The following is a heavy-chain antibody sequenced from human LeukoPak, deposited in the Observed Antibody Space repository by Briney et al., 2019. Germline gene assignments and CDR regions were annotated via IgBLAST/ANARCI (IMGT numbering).Heavy chain of an antibody. V-gene: IGHV3-13*01. J-gene: IGHJ5*02. CDR3: TRGLWFGGKNWFDP. CDR2: IGTAGEI. CDR1: GFTFSSYD. D-gene: IGHD3-10*01. Sequence: GGSLRLSCAGSGFTFSSYDMHWVRQVTGKGLEWVSGIGTAGEIYYSGSVKGRFTISRENAKNSFYLQMNSLRDGDTAVYYCTRGLWFGGKNWFDPWGQGTLVTVSS.